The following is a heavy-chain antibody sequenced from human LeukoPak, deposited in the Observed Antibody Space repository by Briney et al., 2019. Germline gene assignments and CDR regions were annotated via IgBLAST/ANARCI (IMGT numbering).Heavy chain of an antibody. CDR1: GFTFSSYG. D-gene: IGHD2-15*01. J-gene: IGHJ5*02. CDR2: IRYDGSNK. Sequence: GGSLRLSCAASGFTFSSYGMHWVRQAPGKGLEWVAFIRYDGSNKYYADSVKGRFTISRDNSKNTLYLQMNSLKTEDTAVYYCTTDPTNIVVVVAAIPWGQGTLVTVSS. CDR3: TTDPTNIVVVVAAIP. V-gene: IGHV3-30*02.